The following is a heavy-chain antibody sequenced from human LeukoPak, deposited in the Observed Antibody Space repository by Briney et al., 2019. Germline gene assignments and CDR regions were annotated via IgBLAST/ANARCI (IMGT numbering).Heavy chain of an antibody. Sequence: SETLSLTRAVYGGSFSGYYWSWIRQPPGKGLEWIGEINHSGSTNYNPSLKSRVTISVDTSKNQFSLKLSSVTAADTAVYYCARGRGRPHYRSIVGARHYRFDYWGQGTLVTVSS. CDR1: GGSFSGYY. V-gene: IGHV4-34*01. D-gene: IGHD1-26*01. CDR3: ARGRGRPHYRSIVGARHYRFDY. J-gene: IGHJ4*02. CDR2: INHSGST.